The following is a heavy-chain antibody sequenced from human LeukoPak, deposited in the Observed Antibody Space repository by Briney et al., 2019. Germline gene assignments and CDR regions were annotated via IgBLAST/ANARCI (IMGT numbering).Heavy chain of an antibody. Sequence: ASVKVSCKASGYTFTGHYMHWVRQAPGQGLEWMGWINPNSGGTNYAQKFQGRVTMTRDTSISTAYMELSRLRSDDTAVYYCARGCSSTSCHPFDYWGQGTLVTVSS. V-gene: IGHV1-2*02. J-gene: IGHJ4*02. CDR1: GYTFTGHY. CDR2: INPNSGGT. D-gene: IGHD2-2*01. CDR3: ARGCSSTSCHPFDY.